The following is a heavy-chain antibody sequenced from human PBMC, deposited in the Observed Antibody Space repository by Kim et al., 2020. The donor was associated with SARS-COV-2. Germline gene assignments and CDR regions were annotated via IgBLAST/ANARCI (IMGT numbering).Heavy chain of an antibody. D-gene: IGHD5-12*01. Sequence: SQNFQGRVTITRDTSASTVYMELSSLRSEDTALYYCARVYSGYDWGAFDIWGQVTMVTVSS. V-gene: IGHV1-3*01. CDR3: ARVYSGYDWGAFDI. J-gene: IGHJ3*02.